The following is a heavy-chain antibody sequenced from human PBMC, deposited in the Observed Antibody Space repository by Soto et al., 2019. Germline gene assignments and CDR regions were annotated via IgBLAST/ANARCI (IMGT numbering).Heavy chain of an antibody. D-gene: IGHD6-6*01. CDR1: GGSISSYY. Sequence: SETLSLTCTVSGGSISSYYWSWIRQPPGKGLEWIGYIYYSGSTNYNPSLKSRVTISVDTSKNQFSLKLSSVTAADTAVYYCARRTHRPEYSSSRNAFDIWGQGTMVTVSS. J-gene: IGHJ3*02. CDR2: IYYSGST. CDR3: ARRTHRPEYSSSRNAFDI. V-gene: IGHV4-59*08.